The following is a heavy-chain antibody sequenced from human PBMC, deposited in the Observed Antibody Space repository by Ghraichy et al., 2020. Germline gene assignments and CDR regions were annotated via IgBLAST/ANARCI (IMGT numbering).Heavy chain of an antibody. J-gene: IGHJ3*01. CDR3: AKDPGYCSGGRCFPDAFDV. D-gene: IGHD2-15*01. Sequence: ESLRLSCVASGLTFSSYRMSWVRQAPGKGPEWVSFIDSSSSYIYYADSVKGRFTVSRDNTKNSLYLQMNSLRVEDTAMYYCAKDPGYCSGGRCFPDAFDVWGQGTMVTVSS. V-gene: IGHV3-21*01. CDR2: IDSSSSYI. CDR1: GLTFSSYR.